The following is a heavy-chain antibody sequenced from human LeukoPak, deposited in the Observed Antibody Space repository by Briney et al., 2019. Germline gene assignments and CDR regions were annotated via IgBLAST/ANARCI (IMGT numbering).Heavy chain of an antibody. CDR3: ARDQAVADAFDI. V-gene: IGHV3-33*01. D-gene: IGHD6-19*01. CDR1: GFTFSSYG. Sequence: PGGSLRLSCAASGFTFSSYGMHWVRQAPGKGLEWVEVIWYDGSNKYYADSVKGRFTISRDNSKNTLYLQMNSLRAEDTAVYYCARDQAVADAFDIWGQGTMVTVSS. CDR2: IWYDGSNK. J-gene: IGHJ3*02.